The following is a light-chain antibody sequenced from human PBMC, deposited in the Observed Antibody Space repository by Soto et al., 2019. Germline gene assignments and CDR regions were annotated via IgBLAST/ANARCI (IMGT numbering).Light chain of an antibody. V-gene: IGKV1-39*01. CDR1: QTVKTY. J-gene: IGKJ1*01. Sequence: DVQMTQSPSSLSASVGDSVTITCRSSQTVKTYLNWYQHKPGKAPQLLIYASSRLQTGVASRFSGSGSGTYLSLSISGLGPEDFGSYCCQQNSTRPGTFGQGNKVEIK. CDR3: QQNSTRPGT. CDR2: ASS.